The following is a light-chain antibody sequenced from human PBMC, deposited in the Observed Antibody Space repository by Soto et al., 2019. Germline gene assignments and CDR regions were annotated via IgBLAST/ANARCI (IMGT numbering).Light chain of an antibody. CDR2: GPS. J-gene: IGKJ4*01. CDR1: QSVSSK. Sequence: ERVMTHSPATLSVSPGERATLSCRASQSVSSKLAWYQQKPGQPPRLLIYGPSTRAAGIPARFSGNGSGPEFTLTVSSLQSEDVAVYYCQQYNNWSLTFGGGTKVEI. CDR3: QQYNNWSLT. V-gene: IGKV3-15*01.